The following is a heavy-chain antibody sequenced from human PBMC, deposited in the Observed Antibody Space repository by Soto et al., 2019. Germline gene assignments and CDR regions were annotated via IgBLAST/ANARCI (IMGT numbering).Heavy chain of an antibody. CDR2: INAGNGNT. V-gene: IGHV1-3*01. Sequence: QVQLVQSGSEMKKPGASVKVSCKAFRYTFTSYAIHWVRQAPGQRLEWMGWINAGNGNTKDSQKLQGRVTNTRDTSAGTAYMELSSRRSEDTAVYYCARTIGPWGQGTLVTVSS. CDR1: RYTFTSYA. D-gene: IGHD1-26*01. CDR3: ARTIGP. J-gene: IGHJ5*02.